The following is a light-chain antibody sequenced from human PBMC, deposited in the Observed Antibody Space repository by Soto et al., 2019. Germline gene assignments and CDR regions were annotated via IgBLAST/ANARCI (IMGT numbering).Light chain of an antibody. Sequence: EIVWTRSPATVXXSXCXXXXLSFRASQSVSSYLAWYQQKPGQAPRLLIYDASNRATGIPARFSGSGSGTDFTLTISSLEPEDFAVYYCQQRSNWITFGQGTRLEI. J-gene: IGKJ5*01. CDR3: QQRSNWIT. CDR1: QSVSSY. CDR2: DAS. V-gene: IGKV3-11*01.